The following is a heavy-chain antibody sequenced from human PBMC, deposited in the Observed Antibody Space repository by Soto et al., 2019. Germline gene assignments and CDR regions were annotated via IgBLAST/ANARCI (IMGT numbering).Heavy chain of an antibody. CDR1: GFTFSNYA. D-gene: IGHD3-10*01. J-gene: IGHJ4*02. V-gene: IGHV3-30*04. CDR3: AKDSDSGIIIYYFDS. Sequence: QVQLVESGGGMVQPGRSLRLSCGASGFTFSNYAIHWVRHAPGKGLEWVAVISYDGTNQYYADSLKGRFIISRDNSKNTVYLQMNSLRPEDTAVYYCAKDSDSGIIIYYFDSWGRGTLVTVTS. CDR2: ISYDGTNQ.